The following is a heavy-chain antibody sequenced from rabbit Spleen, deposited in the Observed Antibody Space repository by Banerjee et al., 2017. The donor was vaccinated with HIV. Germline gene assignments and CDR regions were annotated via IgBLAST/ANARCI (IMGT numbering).Heavy chain of an antibody. CDR1: GVSFSGSYY. CDR2: IDSGSSGFT. CDR3: ARENSSSVSSYGMDL. Sequence: QQLVESGGGLVKPGASLTLTCIASGVSFSGSYYMCWVRQAPGKGLEWIVCIDSGSSGFTYFASWAKGRFTISKTSSTTVTLQMTSLTAADTATYFCARENSSSVSSYGMDLWGPGTLVTVS. V-gene: IGHV1S40*01. D-gene: IGHD1-1*01. J-gene: IGHJ6*01.